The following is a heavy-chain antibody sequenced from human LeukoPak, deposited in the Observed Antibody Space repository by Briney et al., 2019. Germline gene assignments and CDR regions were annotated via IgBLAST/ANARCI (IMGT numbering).Heavy chain of an antibody. CDR2: IYTTGIT. CDR1: DGSMISYH. D-gene: IGHD3-10*02. Sequence: SETLSLTCSVSDGSMISYHWSWIRQPAGKGLEWIGRIYTTGITDYNPSLMSRVTMSVDTSKNQFSLKLRSVTAADTAVYYCARAERTVNVFDSWGQGTIVTVPS. CDR3: ARAERTVNVFDS. V-gene: IGHV4-4*07. J-gene: IGHJ3*01.